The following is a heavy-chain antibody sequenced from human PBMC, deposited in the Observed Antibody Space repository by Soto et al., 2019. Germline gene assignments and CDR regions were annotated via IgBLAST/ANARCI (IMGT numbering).Heavy chain of an antibody. CDR3: ASQLWSGYYG. CDR1: VYTFTIYA. D-gene: IGHD3-3*01. CDR2: INAGNGNT. V-gene: IGHV1-3*01. Sequence: VRVSFHASVYTFTIYAMHWVRQAPGQRLEWMGWINAGNGNTRYSQKFQGRVTITRDTSASTAYMELSSLRSEDTAVYYCASQLWSGYYGWGQGTLVTVSS. J-gene: IGHJ4*02.